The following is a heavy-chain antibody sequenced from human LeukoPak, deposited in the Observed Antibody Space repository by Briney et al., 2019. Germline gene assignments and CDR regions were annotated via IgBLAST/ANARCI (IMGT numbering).Heavy chain of an antibody. Sequence: GESLQISCKGSGYSFTSYWIGWVRQLPGKGLAWMGIIYPGDSDTRYSPSFQGQVTISADKSISTAYLQWSSLKASDTAMYYCARQVYYDIMVDYWGQGTLVTVSS. D-gene: IGHD3-22*01. CDR1: GYSFTSYW. V-gene: IGHV5-51*01. CDR2: IYPGDSDT. CDR3: ARQVYYDIMVDY. J-gene: IGHJ4*02.